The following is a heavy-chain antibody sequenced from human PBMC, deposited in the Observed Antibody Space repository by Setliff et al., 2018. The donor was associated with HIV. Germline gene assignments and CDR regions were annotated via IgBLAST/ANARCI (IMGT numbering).Heavy chain of an antibody. CDR1: GGTFSSYG. D-gene: IGHD2-2*01. CDR2: ISAYNSNT. Sequence: ASVKVSCKASGGTFSSYGISWVRQAPGQGLEWMGWISAYNSNTNYAQKLQGRVTMTTYTSTSTAFMELRSLRSDDTAVYYCARGTTPLGWFDPWGQGTLVAVSS. CDR3: ARGTTPLGWFDP. V-gene: IGHV1-18*01. J-gene: IGHJ5*02.